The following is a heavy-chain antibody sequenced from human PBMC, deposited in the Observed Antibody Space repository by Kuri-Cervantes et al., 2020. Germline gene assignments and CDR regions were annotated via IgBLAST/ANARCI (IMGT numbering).Heavy chain of an antibody. D-gene: IGHD4-17*01. V-gene: IGHV1-69*13. CDR1: GGTFSSYA. CDR3: ARSDYGDHLGYYGMDV. Sequence: SVKVSCKASGGTFSSYAISWVRQAPGQGLEWMGGIIPIFGTANYAQKFQGRVTITADESMSTAYMELSSLRSEDTAVYYCARSDYGDHLGYYGMDVWGQGTTVTVSS. J-gene: IGHJ6*02. CDR2: IIPIFGTA.